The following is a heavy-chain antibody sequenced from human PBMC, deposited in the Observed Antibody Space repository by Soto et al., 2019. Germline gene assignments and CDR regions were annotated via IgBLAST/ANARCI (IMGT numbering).Heavy chain of an antibody. CDR1: GYSFTSYW. Sequence: PGESLKISCKGSGYSFTSYWIGWVRQMPGKGLEWMGIIHPGDSETRYSPSFQGQVIISADKSVNTAYLQWSSLKASDTAMYYCARAYCSGDCERIFDYWGQGTLVTVSS. CDR3: ARAYCSGDCERIFDY. V-gene: IGHV5-51*01. D-gene: IGHD2-21*02. J-gene: IGHJ4*02. CDR2: IHPGDSET.